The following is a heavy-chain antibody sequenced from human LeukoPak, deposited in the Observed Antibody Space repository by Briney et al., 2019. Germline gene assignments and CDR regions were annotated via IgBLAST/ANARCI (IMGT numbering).Heavy chain of an antibody. D-gene: IGHD1-1*01. Sequence: PSETLSLTCTVSGGSISSSSYYWGWIRQPPGTGLEWIGNFYYTGSTYYNPSLKSRVTISADTSKNQFSMRLRSVTVADTAVYYCARQGPTETFDYWGQGALVTVSS. J-gene: IGHJ4*02. CDR3: ARQGPTETFDY. CDR1: GGSISSSSYY. V-gene: IGHV4-39*01. CDR2: FYYTGST.